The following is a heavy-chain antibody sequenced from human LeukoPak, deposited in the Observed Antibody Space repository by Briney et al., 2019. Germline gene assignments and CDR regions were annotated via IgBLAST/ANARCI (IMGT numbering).Heavy chain of an antibody. D-gene: IGHD3-9*01. V-gene: IGHV3-23*01. Sequence: GGSLRLSCAASGFTFNIHGMNWVRQAPGKGPEWVSGIGPSGEKTYYADSVKGRFTISRDNSKNTLYLQMNSLRAEDTAVYYCAKEGDYDILTGYPRGFDYWGQGTLVTVSS. CDR1: GFTFNIHG. CDR3: AKEGDYDILTGYPRGFDY. CDR2: IGPSGEKT. J-gene: IGHJ4*02.